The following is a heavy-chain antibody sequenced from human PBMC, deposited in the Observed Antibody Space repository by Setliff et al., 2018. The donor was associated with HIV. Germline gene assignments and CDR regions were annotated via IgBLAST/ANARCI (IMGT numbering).Heavy chain of an antibody. J-gene: IGHJ4*02. V-gene: IGHV4-38-2*02. Sequence: SETLSLTCTVSGYSISSGYYWGWIRQPPGKGLEWIGSIYHSGTTNYNPSLKSRVTISVDKSKNQFSLELNSVTAADTAVYYCARDQRLSYWGQGTLVTVSS. CDR1: GYSISSGYY. CDR2: IYHSGTT. CDR3: ARDQRLSY.